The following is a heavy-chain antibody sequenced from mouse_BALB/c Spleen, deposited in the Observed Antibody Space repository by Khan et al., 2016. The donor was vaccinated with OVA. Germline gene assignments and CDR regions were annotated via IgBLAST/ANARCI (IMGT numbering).Heavy chain of an antibody. Sequence: EVQLQESGPGLVKPSQSLSLTCTVTGYSITSEYAWNWIRQFPGNKLEWMGYINYSGTTSFNPFLKGRTSITRDSSKNQFFLQLNSVTTDDTATYYCARKDYYDYDPFPYWGQGTLVTVSA. D-gene: IGHD2-4*01. CDR2: INYSGTT. V-gene: IGHV3-2*02. CDR1: GYSITSEYA. CDR3: ARKDYYDYDPFPY. J-gene: IGHJ3*01.